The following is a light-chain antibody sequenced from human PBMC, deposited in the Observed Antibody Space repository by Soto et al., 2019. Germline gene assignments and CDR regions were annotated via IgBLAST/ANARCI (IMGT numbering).Light chain of an antibody. V-gene: IGKV3-11*01. J-gene: IGKJ3*01. CDR2: GAS. CDR3: QQRSNWPA. CDR1: QPVNNN. Sequence: TQSPATLSVSPGDRATLSCRSSQPVNNNLAWYQHKPGQAPRLLIYGASNRATGIPARFSGSGSGTDFTLTISSLEPEDSAVYYCQQRSNWPAFGPGTKVDIK.